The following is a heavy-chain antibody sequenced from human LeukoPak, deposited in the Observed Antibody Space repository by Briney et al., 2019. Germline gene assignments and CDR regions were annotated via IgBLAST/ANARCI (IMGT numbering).Heavy chain of an antibody. Sequence: SETLSLTCTVSGGSISGYYWSWIRQPPGKGLEWIGYIYVSGRSDYSPSLKSRVTISEDTSKNQFSLKLSSVTAADTAIYYCARHGSGGHFDSWGQGTLVTVSS. J-gene: IGHJ4*02. V-gene: IGHV4-59*08. D-gene: IGHD2-15*01. CDR2: IYVSGRS. CDR1: GGSISGYY. CDR3: ARHGSGGHFDS.